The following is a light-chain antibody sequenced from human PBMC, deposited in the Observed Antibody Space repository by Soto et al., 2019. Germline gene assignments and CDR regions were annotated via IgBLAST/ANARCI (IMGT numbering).Light chain of an antibody. J-gene: IGKJ4*01. CDR1: QSVRSW. Sequence: DIQMTQSPSTLSASVGDRVTITCRASQSVRSWLAWYQQKPGRAPKFLIYDASSLESGVPSRFSGSGSGTEFTLTISNLHPDDFATYYCQQYDNYPLTFGGGTKVDIK. CDR2: DAS. V-gene: IGKV1-5*01. CDR3: QQYDNYPLT.